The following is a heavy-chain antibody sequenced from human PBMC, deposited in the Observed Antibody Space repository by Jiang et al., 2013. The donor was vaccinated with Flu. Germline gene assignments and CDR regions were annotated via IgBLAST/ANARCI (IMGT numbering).Heavy chain of an antibody. Sequence: GAEVKKPGASVMVSCKTSGYTFTAFYIHWVRQAPGQGPEWMGWIYPNSGNTHYAQRYEARVTMTMDRSLTTAYMELRGLRFDDSAVYFCARGKREEWLAHLDFWGQGTLVTVSS. V-gene: IGHV1-2*02. D-gene: IGHD6-19*01. CDR3: ARGKREEWLAHLDF. CDR1: GYTFTAFY. J-gene: IGHJ4*02. CDR2: IYPNSGNT.